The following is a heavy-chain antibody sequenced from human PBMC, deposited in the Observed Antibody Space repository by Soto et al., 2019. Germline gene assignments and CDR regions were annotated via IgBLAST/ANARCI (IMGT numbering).Heavy chain of an antibody. D-gene: IGHD3-3*01. CDR3: ARDRDFWSGYYEGYGMDV. J-gene: IGHJ6*02. CDR1: GGSISSYY. CDR2: IYYSGST. Sequence: SSETLSLTCTVSGGSISSYYWSWIRQPPGKGLEWIGYIYYSGSTNYNPSLKSRVTISVDTSKNQFSLKLSSVTAADTAVYYCARDRDFWSGYYEGYGMDVWGQGTTVTVSS. V-gene: IGHV4-59*01.